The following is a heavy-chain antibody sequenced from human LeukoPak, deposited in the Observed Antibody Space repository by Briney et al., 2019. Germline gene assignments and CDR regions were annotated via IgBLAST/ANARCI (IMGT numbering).Heavy chain of an antibody. CDR3: ARATTLDY. D-gene: IGHD1-14*01. Sequence: SETLSLTCAVYGGSFSGYYWSWIRQPPGKGLEWIGEINHSGSTNYNPSLKSRVTISVDTSKNQFSLKLSSVTAADTAVYYCARATTLDYWGQGTLVTVSS. CDR2: INHSGST. CDR1: GGSFSGYY. V-gene: IGHV4-34*01. J-gene: IGHJ4*02.